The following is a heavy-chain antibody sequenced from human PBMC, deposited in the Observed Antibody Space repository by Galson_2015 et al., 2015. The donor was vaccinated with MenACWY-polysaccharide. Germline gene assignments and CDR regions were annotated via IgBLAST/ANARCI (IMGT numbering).Heavy chain of an antibody. D-gene: IGHD1-14*01. J-gene: IGHJ4*02. CDR1: GFTFSSYW. CDR3: AKDGAPPSIHFDS. Sequence: SLRLSCASSGFTFSSYWMSWVRQAPGKGLEWVANINQDGSEKYYVDSLKGRFTISRDNAQKSLYLQMNSLRAEDTAVYYCAKDGAPPSIHFDSWGQGTLVTVSS. V-gene: IGHV3-7*01. CDR2: INQDGSEK.